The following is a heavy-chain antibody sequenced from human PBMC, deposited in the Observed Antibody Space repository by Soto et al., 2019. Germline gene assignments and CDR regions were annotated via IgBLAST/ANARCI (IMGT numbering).Heavy chain of an antibody. D-gene: IGHD6-13*01. V-gene: IGHV3-48*03. CDR2: ISSSGSTI. CDR3: ARDGAQSSSWPDYGMDV. J-gene: IGHJ6*02. CDR1: GFTFSSYE. Sequence: GGSLRLSCAASGFTFSSYEMNWVRQAPGKGLEWVSYISSSGSTIYYAASVEGRFTITRDNAKNALYLQMNSLRADDTAVYYCARDGAQSSSWPDYGMDVWGQGTTVTVSS.